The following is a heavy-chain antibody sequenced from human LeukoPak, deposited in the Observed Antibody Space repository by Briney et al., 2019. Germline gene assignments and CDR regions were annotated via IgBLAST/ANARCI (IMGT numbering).Heavy chain of an antibody. J-gene: IGHJ4*02. CDR1: GFTFSSYG. CDR3: TTVTGCTGSSCPGAFNY. V-gene: IGHV3-30*02. CDR2: IRYDGSNK. Sequence: GGSLRLSCAASGFTFSSYGMHWVRQAPGKGLEWVAFIRYDGSNKYYADSVKGRFTISRDNAKNSLYLQMNSLKTEDTAVYFCTTVTGCTGSSCPGAFNYWGQGTLVTVSS. D-gene: IGHD2-15*01.